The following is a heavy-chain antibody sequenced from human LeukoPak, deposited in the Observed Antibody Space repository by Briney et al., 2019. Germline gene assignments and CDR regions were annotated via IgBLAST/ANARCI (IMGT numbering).Heavy chain of an antibody. V-gene: IGHV1-2*02. CDR2: INPNSGGT. J-gene: IGHJ5*02. Sequence: ASVKVSCKASGYTFTGYYLHWVRQAPGQGLEWMGWINPNSGGTNYAQKFQGRVSMTRETSISTAYMELSRLTSDDTAVYYCARDDWFDPWGQGTLVTVSS. CDR3: ARDDWFDP. CDR1: GYTFTGYY.